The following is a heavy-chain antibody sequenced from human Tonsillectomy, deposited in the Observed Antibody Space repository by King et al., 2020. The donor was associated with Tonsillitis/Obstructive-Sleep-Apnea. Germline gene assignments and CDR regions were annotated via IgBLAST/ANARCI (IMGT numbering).Heavy chain of an antibody. D-gene: IGHD4-11*01. CDR1: GGSISSGTYY. CDR2: ISSGGSA. Sequence: VQLQESGPGLVKPSQTLSVTCTVSGGSISSGTYYWGWIRQHPGKGPEWLGCISSGGSAYYNPSLKSRLTISLETSKNQFSLRLNSVTAADTAIYYCARSTEYSKYEPFWGQGTLVTVS. J-gene: IGHJ4*02. CDR3: ARSTEYSKYEPF. V-gene: IGHV4-31*03.